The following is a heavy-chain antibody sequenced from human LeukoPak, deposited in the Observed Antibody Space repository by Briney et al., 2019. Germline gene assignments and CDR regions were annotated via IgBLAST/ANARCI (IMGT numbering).Heavy chain of an antibody. J-gene: IGHJ6*03. CDR1: GYTFTSYD. V-gene: IGHV1-8*01. CDR2: MNPNSGNT. D-gene: IGHD1-7*01. Sequence: ASVKVSCKASGYTFTSYDINWVRQATGQGLEWMGWMNPNSGNTGYAQKFRGRVTMTRNTSISTAYMELSSLRSEDTAVYYCARGARGYNWNLPYYYYYYMDVWGKGTTVTVSS. CDR3: ARGARGYNWNLPYYYYYYMDV.